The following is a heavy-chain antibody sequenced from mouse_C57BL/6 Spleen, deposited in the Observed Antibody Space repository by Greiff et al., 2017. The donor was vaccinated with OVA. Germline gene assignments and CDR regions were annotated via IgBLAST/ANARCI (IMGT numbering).Heavy chain of an antibody. CDR2: INPGSGGT. Sequence: VQLQQSGAELVRPGTSVKVSCKASGYAFTNYLIEWVKQRPGQGLEWIGVINPGSGGTNYNEKFKGKATLTADKSSSTAYMQLSSLTSEDSAVYFCARGGVVARRAWFAYWGQGTLVTVSA. CDR1: GYAFTNYL. D-gene: IGHD1-1*01. CDR3: ARGGVVARRAWFAY. V-gene: IGHV1-54*01. J-gene: IGHJ3*01.